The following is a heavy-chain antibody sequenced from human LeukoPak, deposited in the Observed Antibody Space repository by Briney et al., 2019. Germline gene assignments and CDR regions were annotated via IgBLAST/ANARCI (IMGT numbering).Heavy chain of an antibody. V-gene: IGHV3-9*01. CDR2: INWSSGSI. D-gene: IGHD5-24*01. Sequence: KPGGSLRLSCAASGFTFEDYAMHWVRQAPGKGLEWVSGINWSSGSIGYADSVKGRFTISRDNAKNSLYLQMNSLRVEDTALYYCAKDRGMATIGDSLDMWGQGTMVTVSS. CDR1: GFTFEDYA. J-gene: IGHJ3*02. CDR3: AKDRGMATIGDSLDM.